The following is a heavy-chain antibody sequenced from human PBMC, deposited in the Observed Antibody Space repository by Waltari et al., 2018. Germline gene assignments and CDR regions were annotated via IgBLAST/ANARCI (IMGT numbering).Heavy chain of an antibody. Sequence: QVQLQESGPGLVKPSETLSLTCTVSGYSISSGYYWGWIRQPPGKGLEWIGGIYHSGSTYYNPSLRSRVTISVDTSKNQFSLKLSSVTAADTAVYYCARVPMVRGLGFDYWGQGTLVTVSS. CDR2: IYHSGST. V-gene: IGHV4-38-2*02. CDR3: ARVPMVRGLGFDY. D-gene: IGHD3-10*01. CDR1: GYSISSGYY. J-gene: IGHJ4*02.